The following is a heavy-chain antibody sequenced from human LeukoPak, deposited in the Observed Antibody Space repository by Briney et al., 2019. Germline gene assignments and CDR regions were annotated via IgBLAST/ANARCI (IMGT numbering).Heavy chain of an antibody. CDR3: ARGGITMVRGVKPYAFDI. J-gene: IGHJ3*02. CDR2: IYTSGST. V-gene: IGHV4-61*02. D-gene: IGHD3-10*01. Sequence: SETLSLTCTVSGGSISSGSYYWSWIRQPAGKGLEWIGRIYTSGSTNYNPSLKNRVTISVDTSKNQFSLKLSSVTAADTAVYYCARGGITMVRGVKPYAFDIWGQGTMVTVSS. CDR1: GGSISSGSYY.